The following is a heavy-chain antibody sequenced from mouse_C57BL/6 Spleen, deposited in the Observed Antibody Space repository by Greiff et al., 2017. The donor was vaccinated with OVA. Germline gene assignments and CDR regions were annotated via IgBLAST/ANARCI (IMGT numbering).Heavy chain of an antibody. V-gene: IGHV1-82*01. CDR3: ARDGYYPYFDY. Sequence: QVQLKQSGPELVKPGASVKISCKASGYAFSSSWMNWVKQRPGKGLEWIGRIYPGDGDTNYNGKFKGKATMAADKSSSTAYMQLSGLTSEDSAVYCCARDGYYPYFDYWGQGTTLTVSS. D-gene: IGHD2-3*01. CDR2: IYPGDGDT. CDR1: GYAFSSSW. J-gene: IGHJ2*01.